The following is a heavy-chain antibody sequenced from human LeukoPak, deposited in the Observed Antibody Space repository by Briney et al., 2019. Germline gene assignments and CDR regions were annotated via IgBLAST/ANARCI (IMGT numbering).Heavy chain of an antibody. J-gene: IGHJ4*02. V-gene: IGHV3-15*01. CDR2: IKSKADGATT. D-gene: IGHD2-15*01. CDR3: ARRAGEYSHPYDY. CDR1: GFTFTSAW. Sequence: PGGSLRLSCAASGFTFTSAWMNWVRQASGKGLEWVGRIKSKADGATTDYAAPVKGRFTISRDDSENTLYLQMNSLKTEDTAIYYCARRAGEYSHPYDYWGQGTLVTVSS.